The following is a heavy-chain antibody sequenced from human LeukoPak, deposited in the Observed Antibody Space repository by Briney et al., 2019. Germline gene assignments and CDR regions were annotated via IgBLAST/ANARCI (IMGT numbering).Heavy chain of an antibody. Sequence: SETLSLTCTVSGGSISSGSYYWSWIRQPAGKGLEWIGRIYTSGSTNYDPSLKSRVTISVDTSKNQFSLKLSSVTAADTAVYYCARDSESAVTPVAFDIWGQGTMVTVSS. CDR1: GGSISSGSYY. D-gene: IGHD4-23*01. CDR2: IYTSGST. V-gene: IGHV4-61*02. J-gene: IGHJ3*02. CDR3: ARDSESAVTPVAFDI.